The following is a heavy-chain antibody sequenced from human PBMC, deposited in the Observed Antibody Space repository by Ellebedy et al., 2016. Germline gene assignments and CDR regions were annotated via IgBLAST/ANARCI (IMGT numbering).Heavy chain of an antibody. J-gene: IGHJ6*02. D-gene: IGHD3-22*01. CDR2: ISDDGTDE. CDR1: GFIFSRYG. V-gene: IGHV3-30*03. CDR3: ARVRSPDYSTNYDLDV. Sequence: GESLKISCAASGFIFSRYGIHWVRQAPGKGLEWVASISDDGTDENYRDSVKGRFSISRDNSKNRVYLHMSSLRVEDTAVYSCARVRSPDYSTNYDLDVWGQGTTITVSS.